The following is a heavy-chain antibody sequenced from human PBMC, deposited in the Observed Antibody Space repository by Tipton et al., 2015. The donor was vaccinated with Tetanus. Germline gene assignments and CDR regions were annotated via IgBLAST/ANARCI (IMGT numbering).Heavy chain of an antibody. Sequence: TLSLTCTVSGGSISSGGYYWSWIRQHPGKGLEWIGYIYYRGSTYYNPSLKSRVTISVDTSKNQFSLKLSSVTAADTAVYYCARAPSQDGDLAYWGQGTLVTVSS. D-gene: IGHD4-17*01. CDR1: GGSISSGGYY. CDR3: ARAPSQDGDLAY. J-gene: IGHJ4*02. V-gene: IGHV4-31*03. CDR2: IYYRGST.